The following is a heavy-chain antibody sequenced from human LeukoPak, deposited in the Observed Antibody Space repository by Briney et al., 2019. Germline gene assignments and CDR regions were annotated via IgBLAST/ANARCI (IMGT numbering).Heavy chain of an antibody. Sequence: GSLRLSCAASGFTFSDYYMSWVRQAPGKGLEWVSAISGSGGSTYYADSVKGRFTISRDNSKNTLYLQMNSLKTEDTAVYYCTTVGSYFPDYWGQGTLVTVSS. D-gene: IGHD3-10*01. CDR2: ISGSGGST. V-gene: IGHV3-23*01. CDR1: GFTFSDYY. J-gene: IGHJ4*02. CDR3: TTVGSYFPDY.